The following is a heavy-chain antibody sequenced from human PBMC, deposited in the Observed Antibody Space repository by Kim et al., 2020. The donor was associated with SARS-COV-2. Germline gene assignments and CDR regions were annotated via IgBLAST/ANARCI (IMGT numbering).Heavy chain of an antibody. CDR1: GFTFSNYG. V-gene: IGHV3-23*01. CDR3: AKDQFSRAVTFGYGMDV. CDR2: ISGSGDTT. Sequence: GGSLRLSCAASGFTFSNYGMSWVRQAPGKGLEWVSAISGSGDTTYYADSVKGRFTISRDNSKNILYLQLNSLRAEDTAVYYCAKDQFSRAVTFGYGMDVWGQGTTVTVSS. J-gene: IGHJ6*02. D-gene: IGHD2-15*01.